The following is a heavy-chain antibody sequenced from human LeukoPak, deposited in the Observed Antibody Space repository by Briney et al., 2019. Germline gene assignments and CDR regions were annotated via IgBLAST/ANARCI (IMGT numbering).Heavy chain of an antibody. V-gene: IGHV4-34*01. CDR3: ARGLVVPAAHAFDI. J-gene: IGHJ3*02. D-gene: IGHD2-2*01. CDR2: INHSGST. Sequence: SETLSLTCAVYGGSFSGHYWSWIRQPPGKGLEWIGEINHSGSTNYNPSPKSRVTISVDTSKNQFSLKLSSVTAADTAVYYCARGLVVPAAHAFDIWGQGTMVTVSS. CDR1: GGSFSGHY.